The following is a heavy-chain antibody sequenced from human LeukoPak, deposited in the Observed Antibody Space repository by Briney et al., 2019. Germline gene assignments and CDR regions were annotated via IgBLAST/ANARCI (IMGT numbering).Heavy chain of an antibody. CDR2: IYHSGST. Sequence: SETLSLTCTVSGYSISSGYYWGWIRQPPGKGLEWIGSIYHSGSTYYNPSLKSRVTISVDTSKNQFSLKLSSVTAADTAVYYCARDGIRIVVVHAFDIWGQGTMVAVSS. V-gene: IGHV4-38-2*02. D-gene: IGHD3-22*01. J-gene: IGHJ3*02. CDR1: GYSISSGYY. CDR3: ARDGIRIVVVHAFDI.